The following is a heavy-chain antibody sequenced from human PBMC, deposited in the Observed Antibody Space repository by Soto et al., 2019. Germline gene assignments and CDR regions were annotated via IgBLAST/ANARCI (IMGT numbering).Heavy chain of an antibody. D-gene: IGHD2-15*01. CDR2: ISPFTGDT. Sequence: GASVKVSCKASGYTLTNYGINWVRQAPGQGLEWMGWISPFTGDTHYTQSLQGRITMTTDTSTSTAYMELRSLRSADTAVYYCARSCSGGSCHSAYWGQGTLVTVSS. CDR1: GYTLTNYG. J-gene: IGHJ4*02. CDR3: ARSCSGGSCHSAY. V-gene: IGHV1-18*04.